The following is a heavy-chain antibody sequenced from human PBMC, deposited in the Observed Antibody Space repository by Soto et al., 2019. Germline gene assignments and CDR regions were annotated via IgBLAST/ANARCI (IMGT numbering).Heavy chain of an antibody. V-gene: IGHV3-33*01. CDR1: GFTFSSYG. J-gene: IGHJ6*04. D-gene: IGHD2-15*01. CDR2: IWQGGGNK. CDR3: ARDDVLCDGGRCYGVPLDV. Sequence: GGSLRLSCAPSGFTFSSYGMHWARQAPGKGLEWVAVIWQGGGNKVYADSVKGRFTISRDTSENTVHLQMDSLRAEDTAVYYCARDDVLCDGGRCYGVPLDVWGKGTTVTVSS.